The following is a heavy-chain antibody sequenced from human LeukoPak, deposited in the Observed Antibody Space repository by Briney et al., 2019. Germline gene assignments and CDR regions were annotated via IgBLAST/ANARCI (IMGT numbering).Heavy chain of an antibody. J-gene: IGHJ4*02. CDR1: GYTFTSYD. D-gene: IGHD2-2*02. Sequence: GASVKVSCKASGYTFTSYDINWVRQATGQGLEWMGWMNPNSGNTGYAQKFQGRVTMTRNTSISTAYMGLSSLRSEDTAVYYCARVHPMGYTSIDYWGQGTLVTVSS. CDR2: MNPNSGNT. CDR3: ARVHPMGYTSIDY. V-gene: IGHV1-8*01.